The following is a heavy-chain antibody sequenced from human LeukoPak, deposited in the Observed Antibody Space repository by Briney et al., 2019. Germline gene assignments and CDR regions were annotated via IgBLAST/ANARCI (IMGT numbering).Heavy chain of an antibody. J-gene: IGHJ3*02. Sequence: GGSLRLSCAASGFTFSSYDMHWVRQAAGKGLEWVSAIGTAGDTYYPGSVKGRFTISRENAKNSLYLQMNSLRAGDTAVYYCARSGYSSSWSPGAFDIWGQGTMVTVSS. D-gene: IGHD6-13*01. CDR2: IGTAGDT. CDR3: ARSGYSSSWSPGAFDI. V-gene: IGHV3-13*01. CDR1: GFTFSSYD.